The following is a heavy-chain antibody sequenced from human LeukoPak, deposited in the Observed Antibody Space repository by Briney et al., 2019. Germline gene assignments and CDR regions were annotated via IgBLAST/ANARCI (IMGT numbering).Heavy chain of an antibody. J-gene: IGHJ4*02. V-gene: IGHV1-69*13. D-gene: IGHD2-8*01. CDR3: ARGNSVLMVYAPGY. CDR1: GGTFSSYA. CDR2: IIPIFGTA. Sequence: ASVKVSCKASGGTFSSYAISWVRQAPGQGLEWMGGIIPIFGTANHAQKFQGRVTITADESTSTAYMELSSLRSEDTAVYYCARGNSVLMVYAPGYWGQGTLVTVSS.